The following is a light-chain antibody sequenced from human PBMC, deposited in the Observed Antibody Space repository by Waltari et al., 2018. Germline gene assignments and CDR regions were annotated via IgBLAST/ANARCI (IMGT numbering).Light chain of an antibody. CDR3: TSYTSSTTTPYV. CDR2: DVT. J-gene: IGLJ1*01. Sequence: QSALTQPASVSGSPGQSITISCTGTFSDVGRYDYVSWYQQHPGKAPKLLIHDVTDRPAGVADRLSGSKSGNTASLTISGLQADDEADYYCTSYTSSTTTPYVFGTGTQVTV. V-gene: IGLV2-14*03. CDR1: FSDVGRYDY.